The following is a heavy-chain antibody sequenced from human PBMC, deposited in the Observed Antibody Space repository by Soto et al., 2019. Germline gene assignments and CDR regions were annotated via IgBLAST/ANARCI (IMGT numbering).Heavy chain of an antibody. CDR1: GGSISSSSYY. J-gene: IGHJ4*02. Sequence: SETLSLTCTVSGGSISSSSYYWGWIRQPPGKGLEWIGSIYYSGSTYYNPSLKSRVTISVDTSKNQFSLKLSSVTAADTAVYYCADLYSSSGGVGYWGQGTLVTVSS. CDR2: IYYSGST. V-gene: IGHV4-39*01. D-gene: IGHD6-6*01. CDR3: ADLYSSSGGVGY.